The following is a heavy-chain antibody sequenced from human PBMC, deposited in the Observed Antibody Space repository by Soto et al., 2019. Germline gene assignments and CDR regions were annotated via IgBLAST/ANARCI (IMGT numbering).Heavy chain of an antibody. V-gene: IGHV1-69*04. CDR1: GDTFNFYS. CDR3: ATSYGSGYRAFDF. J-gene: IGHJ4*02. CDR2: VNPILSMS. Sequence: QVQLVQSGAEVKRPGSSVKVSCKASGDTFNFYSINWVRQAPGLGLEWMGRVNPILSMSNYAQRFQGRVTMTADKSTSTPYMELSGLRSEDTAIYYCATSYGSGYRAFDFWGQGALVTVSS. D-gene: IGHD3-10*01.